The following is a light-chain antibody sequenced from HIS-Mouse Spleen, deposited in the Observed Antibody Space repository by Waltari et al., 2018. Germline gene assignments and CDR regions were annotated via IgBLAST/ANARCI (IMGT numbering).Light chain of an antibody. V-gene: IGKV4-1*01. Sequence: DIVMTQSPDYLAVSLGEGVTINCKSSQSVLYSSNNKNYLAWYQQKPGQPPKLLIYWASTRESGVPDRFSGSGSGTDFTLTISSLQAEDVAVYYCQQYYSTPYTFGQGTKLEIK. J-gene: IGKJ2*01. CDR2: WAS. CDR3: QQYYSTPYT. CDR1: QSVLYSSNNKNY.